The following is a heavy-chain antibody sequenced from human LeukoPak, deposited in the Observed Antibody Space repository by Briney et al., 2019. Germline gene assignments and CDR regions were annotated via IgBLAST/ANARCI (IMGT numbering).Heavy chain of an antibody. D-gene: IGHD2-2*01. CDR3: ARGYCSSTSCYAYNWFDP. Sequence: PSETLSLTCAVSGGSISSGGYSWSWIRQPPGKGLEWIGYIYHSGSTYYNPSLKSRVTISVDTSKNQFSLKLSSVTAADTAVYYCARGYCSSTSCYAYNWFDPWGQGTLVTVSS. CDR1: GGSISSGGYS. V-gene: IGHV4-30-2*01. J-gene: IGHJ5*02. CDR2: IYHSGST.